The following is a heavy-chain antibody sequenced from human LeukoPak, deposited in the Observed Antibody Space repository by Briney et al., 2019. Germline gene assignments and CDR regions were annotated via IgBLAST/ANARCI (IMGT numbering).Heavy chain of an antibody. V-gene: IGHV3-48*03. Sequence: GGSLRLSCATSGFTFSRYEMNWVRQAPGKGLEWISYISNTGNTIYYAESDMGRFTISRDNAKNSLYLQMNDLRAEDTAIYYCARTAISRFFDYLPLGDNYFDPWGQGTLVTVSS. CDR2: ISNTGNTI. CDR1: GFTFSRYE. J-gene: IGHJ5*02. D-gene: IGHD3-9*01. CDR3: ARTAISRFFDYLPLGDNYFDP.